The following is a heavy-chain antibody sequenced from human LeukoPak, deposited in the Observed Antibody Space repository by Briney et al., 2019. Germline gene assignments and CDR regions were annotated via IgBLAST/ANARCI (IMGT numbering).Heavy chain of an antibody. Sequence: PSQTLSLTCTVSGGSISSGGYYWSWIRQPPGKGLEWIGYIYYSGSTYYNPSLKSRVTISVDTSKNQFSLKLSSVTAADTAVYYCARYRGGDIGLAFDIWGQGTMVTVSS. CDR2: IYYSGST. J-gene: IGHJ3*02. CDR3: ARYRGGDIGLAFDI. CDR1: GGSISSGGYY. D-gene: IGHD2-21*02. V-gene: IGHV4-31*03.